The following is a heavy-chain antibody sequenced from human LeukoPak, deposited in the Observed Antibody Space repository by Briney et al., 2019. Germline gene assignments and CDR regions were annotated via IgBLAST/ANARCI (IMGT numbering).Heavy chain of an antibody. J-gene: IGHJ4*02. CDR1: GGSISSYH. CDR2: IHSSGNT. D-gene: IGHD4-23*01. Sequence: PSETLSLTCTVSGGSISSYHWSWIRQAAGKGLEWIGRIHSSGNTNFNPSLKSRVTMSVGTSKNHLSLKLTSVTAADTAVYYCARQTTVITGPFDYWGQGTLVTVSS. V-gene: IGHV4-4*07. CDR3: ARQTTVITGPFDY.